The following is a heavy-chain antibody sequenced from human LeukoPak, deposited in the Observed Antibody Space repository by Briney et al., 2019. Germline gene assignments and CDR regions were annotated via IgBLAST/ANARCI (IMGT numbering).Heavy chain of an antibody. D-gene: IGHD2-2*01. Sequence: ASVEVSCKVSGYTIIELSMQWVRQAPGKGLEWMGGFDPEDGKTIYAQRFQGRVTMTEDTSTDTAYMELSSLRSEDTAVYYCATPSPVLVAIGPTYYYMDVWGKGTTVTVSS. CDR2: FDPEDGKT. V-gene: IGHV1-24*01. CDR3: ATPSPVLVAIGPTYYYMDV. CDR1: GYTIIELS. J-gene: IGHJ6*03.